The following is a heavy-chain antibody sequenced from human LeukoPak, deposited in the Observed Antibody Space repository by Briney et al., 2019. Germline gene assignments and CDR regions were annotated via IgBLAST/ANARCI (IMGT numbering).Heavy chain of an antibody. Sequence: SETLSLTCAVYGGSFSGYYWSWIRQPPGKGLEWIGEINHSGSTNYNPSLKSRVTISVDTSKNQFSLRLSSVTAADTAVYYCASALLYHGSGSKYYFDYWGQGTLVTVSS. D-gene: IGHD3-10*01. CDR3: ASALLYHGSGSKYYFDY. CDR2: INHSGST. V-gene: IGHV4-34*01. CDR1: GGSFSGYY. J-gene: IGHJ4*02.